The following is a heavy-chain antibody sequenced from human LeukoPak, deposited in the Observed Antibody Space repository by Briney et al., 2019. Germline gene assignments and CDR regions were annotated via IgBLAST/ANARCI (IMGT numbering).Heavy chain of an antibody. CDR2: IYHSGST. CDR1: GGSISSSNW. V-gene: IGHV4-4*02. D-gene: IGHD3-3*01. J-gene: IGHJ5*02. Sequence: PSETLSLTCAVSGGSISSSNWWSWVRQPPGKGLEWIGEIYHSGSTNYNPSLKSRVTISVDKSKNQFSLKLSSVTAADTAVYYCARGGYDFWSGKNWFDPWGQGTLVTVSS. CDR3: ARGGYDFWSGKNWFDP.